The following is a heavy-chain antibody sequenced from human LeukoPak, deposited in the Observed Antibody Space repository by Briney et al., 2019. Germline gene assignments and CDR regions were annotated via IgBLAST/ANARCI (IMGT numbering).Heavy chain of an antibody. CDR1: GFTFSTYS. D-gene: IGHD5-12*01. CDR3: ARDGGYSGYDADC. CDR2: ISDSSAM. V-gene: IGHV3-48*01. Sequence: GGSLRLSCAASGFTFSTYSMKWVRQAPGKGLEWVSYISDSSAMYYADSVRGRFTISRENDKNSLFLQMNSLRAEDTAVYYYARDGGYSGYDADCWGQGTLVTVSS. J-gene: IGHJ4*02.